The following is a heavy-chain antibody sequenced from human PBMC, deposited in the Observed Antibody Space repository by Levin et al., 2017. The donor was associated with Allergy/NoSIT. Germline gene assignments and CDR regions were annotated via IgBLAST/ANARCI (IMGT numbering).Heavy chain of an antibody. D-gene: IGHD6-19*01. CDR2: INTNTGNP. Sequence: ASVKVSCKASGYTFTSYAMNWVRQAPGQGLEWMGWINTNTGNPTYAQGFTGRFVFSLDTSVSTAYLQISSLKAEDTAVYYCARDRWPISSGWYGAYDYWGQGTLVTVSS. CDR1: GYTFTSYA. V-gene: IGHV7-4-1*02. J-gene: IGHJ4*02. CDR3: ARDRWPISSGWYGAYDY.